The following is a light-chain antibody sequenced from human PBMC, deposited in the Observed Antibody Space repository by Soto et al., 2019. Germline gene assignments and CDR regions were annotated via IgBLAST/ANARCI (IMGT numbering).Light chain of an antibody. CDR3: QQYGGSPRT. V-gene: IGKV3-20*01. J-gene: IGKJ1*01. CDR2: GAS. CDR1: HTVTSNY. Sequence: EIVLTQSPDTLSLSPGERATLSCRASHTVTSNYLDWYQQKSGQAPRLLIYGASSMATDIPDRFSGSGSGTDFTLTISRLETEDFAVYYCQQYGGSPRTFGKGTKVDSK.